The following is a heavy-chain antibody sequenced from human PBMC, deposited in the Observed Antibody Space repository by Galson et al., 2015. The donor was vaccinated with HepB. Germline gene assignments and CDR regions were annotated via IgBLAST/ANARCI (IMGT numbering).Heavy chain of an antibody. CDR1: GFTFGDYG. J-gene: IGHJ6*02. V-gene: IGHV3-49*03. CDR2: IRSKTYGGTA. CDR3: TRGDYFHSSGYPYGMDV. D-gene: IGHD3-22*01. Sequence: SLRLSCASSGFTFGDYGMSWLRRAPGKGLEWVGFIRSKTYGGTAEYGASVKGRFIISRDDSKSIAYLQMYRLRTEDTAVYYCTRGDYFHSSGYPYGMDVWGQGSTLTVSS.